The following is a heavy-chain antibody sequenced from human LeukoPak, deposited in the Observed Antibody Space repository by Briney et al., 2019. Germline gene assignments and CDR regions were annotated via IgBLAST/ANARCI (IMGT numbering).Heavy chain of an antibody. CDR3: AREQLGATVPDND. CDR2: ISYDGSNK. D-gene: IGHD1-26*01. V-gene: IGHV3-30-3*01. CDR1: GFTFSSYA. J-gene: IGHJ4*02. Sequence: PGGSLRLSCAASGFTFSSYAMHWVRQAPGKGLEGVAVISYDGSNKYYADSVKGRFTISRDNSKNKQYLQMNSLRVEDTAVYYCAREQLGATVPDNDWGQGTLATASS.